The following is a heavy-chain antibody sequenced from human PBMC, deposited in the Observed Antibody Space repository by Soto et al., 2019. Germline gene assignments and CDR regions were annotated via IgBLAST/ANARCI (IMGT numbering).Heavy chain of an antibody. J-gene: IGHJ6*02. V-gene: IGHV4-30-2*01. D-gene: IGHD5-18*01. CDR3: ARGGVTDYGMDV. CDR2: IYHSGST. CDR1: GGSISSGGYS. Sequence: SETLSLTCAVSGGSISSGGYSWSWIRQPPGKGLEWIGYIYHSGSTYYNPSLKSRVTISVDRSKNQFSLKLSSVTAADTAVYYCARGGVTDYGMDVWGQGTTVTVYS.